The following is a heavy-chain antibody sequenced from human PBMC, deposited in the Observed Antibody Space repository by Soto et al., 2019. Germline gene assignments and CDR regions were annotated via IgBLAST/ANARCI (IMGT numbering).Heavy chain of an antibody. J-gene: IGHJ5*01. Sequence: PGGSLRLSCAASGFTFSSYGMHWVRQAPGKALEWVAVISYDGSNKYYADSVKGRFTISRDNSKNTLSLPMNSLRAEDTAVYYCAKEGGSSRYVEWLDPWGQGTLVTVSS. CDR1: GFTFSSYG. V-gene: IGHV3-30*18. CDR3: AKEGGSSRYVEWLDP. D-gene: IGHD6-13*01. CDR2: ISYDGSNK.